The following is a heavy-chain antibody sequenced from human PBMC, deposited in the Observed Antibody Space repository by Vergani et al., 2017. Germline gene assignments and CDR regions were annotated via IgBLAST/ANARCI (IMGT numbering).Heavy chain of an antibody. CDR1: GFSVSGNY. J-gene: IGHJ5*02. V-gene: IGHV3-66*02. CDR3: ARENYYGSGTYFDP. CDR2: IYSGDET. D-gene: IGHD3-10*01. Sequence: ELQLVESGGGLVQPGGSLRLSCAASGFSVSGNYMTWVRQAPGKGLEWVSHIYSGDETYYADSVKGRVTISIDTSKNTLHLQINNLRYEDTAVYYCARENYYGSGTYFDPWGQGTLVTVSS.